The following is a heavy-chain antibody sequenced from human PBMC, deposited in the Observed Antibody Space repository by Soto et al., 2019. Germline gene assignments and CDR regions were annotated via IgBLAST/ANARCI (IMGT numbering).Heavy chain of an antibody. Sequence: SETLSLTCSVSGSSISSGGYYWSWIRQHQKNGLEWIGHTHYRLSNYYNLSLKSRVSRTVDTSKNGFSLQLNPVYVAPTAVYFFARLGYSNNPYYFNYLHKRTMITFSS. V-gene: IGHV4-31*03. J-gene: IGHJ4*02. CDR1: GSSISSGGYY. D-gene: IGHD4-4*01. CDR2: THYRLSN. CDR3: ARLGYSNNPYYFNY.